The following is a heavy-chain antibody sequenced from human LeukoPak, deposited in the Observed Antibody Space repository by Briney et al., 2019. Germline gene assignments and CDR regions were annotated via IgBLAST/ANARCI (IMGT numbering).Heavy chain of an antibody. CDR1: GGSISSSSYY. V-gene: IGHV4-39*01. D-gene: IGHD3-10*01. Sequence: SEPLSLTCTVSGGSISSSSYYWGWIRQPPGKGLEWIGSIYYSGSTYYNPSLKSRVTISVDTSKNQFSLKLSSVTAADTAVYYCARCKVRGVISYWGQGTLVTVSS. CDR3: ARCKVRGVISY. CDR2: IYYSGST. J-gene: IGHJ4*02.